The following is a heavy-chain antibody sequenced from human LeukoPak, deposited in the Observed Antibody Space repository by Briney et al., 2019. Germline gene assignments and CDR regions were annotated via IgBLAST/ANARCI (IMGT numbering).Heavy chain of an antibody. CDR2: ISGSGGST. V-gene: IGHV3-23*01. D-gene: IGHD2-2*01. CDR1: GFTFSTYA. CDR3: AKDRAGVVPAAPGDY. Sequence: GGSLRLSCAASGFTFSTYAMSWVRQAPGKGLEWVSAISGSGGSTYYADSVKGRFTISRDNSKNTLYLQMNSLRAEDTAVYYCAKDRAGVVPAAPGDYWGQGTLVTVSS. J-gene: IGHJ4*02.